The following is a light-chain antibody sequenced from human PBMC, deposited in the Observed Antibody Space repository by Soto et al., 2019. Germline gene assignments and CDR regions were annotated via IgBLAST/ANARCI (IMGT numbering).Light chain of an antibody. CDR2: EVS. CDR3: SSYTSSTHVV. CDR1: SSDVGAYNY. V-gene: IGLV2-14*01. Sequence: QAVVTQPASVSGSPGQSITISCTGTSSDVGAYNYVSWYQQHPGKAPKLMIYEVSNRPSGVSNRFSGSKSGNTASLTISGLQAEDEADYYCSSYTSSTHVVFGGGTKLTVL. J-gene: IGLJ2*01.